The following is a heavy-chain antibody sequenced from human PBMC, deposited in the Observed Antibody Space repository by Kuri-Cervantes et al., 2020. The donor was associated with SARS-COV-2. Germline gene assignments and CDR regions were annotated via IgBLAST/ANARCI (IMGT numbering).Heavy chain of an antibody. Sequence: GESLKISCAASGFTFSSYSMNWVRQAPGKGLEWVSSISSSSSYIYYANSVKGRFTISRDNAKNTLYLQMNSLRAEDTAVYYCAKHMTTVTTYAHNVDAFDIWGQGTRVTVSS. D-gene: IGHD4-17*01. V-gene: IGHV3-21*04. CDR3: AKHMTTVTTYAHNVDAFDI. CDR2: ISSSSSYI. CDR1: GFTFSSYS. J-gene: IGHJ3*02.